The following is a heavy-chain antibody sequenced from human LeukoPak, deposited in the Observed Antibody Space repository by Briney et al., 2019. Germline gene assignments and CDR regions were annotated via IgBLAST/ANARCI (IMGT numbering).Heavy chain of an antibody. CDR3: AKGAFDV. J-gene: IGHJ3*01. V-gene: IGHV3-23*01. CDR1: GFNLGRYA. CDR2: INTGETT. Sequence: QPGGSLRLSCAASGFNLGRYAMSWVRRAPGRGLEWVSCINTGETTFYADSVKGRFTISRDSSKNNLYLHMTSLRDEDTALYYCAKGAFDVWGQGTVVIVSS.